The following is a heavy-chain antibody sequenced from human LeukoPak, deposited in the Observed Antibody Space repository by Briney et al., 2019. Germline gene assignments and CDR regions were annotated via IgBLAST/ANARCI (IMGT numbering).Heavy chain of an antibody. D-gene: IGHD5-18*01. CDR2: INHSGST. Sequence: PSETLSLTCAVYGGSFSGYYWSWIRQPPGKGLEWIGEINHSGSTNYNPSLKSRVTISVDTSKNQFSLKLSSVTAADTAVYYCAREGSYGTFDYWGQGTLVTVSS. CDR1: GGSFSGYY. J-gene: IGHJ4*02. V-gene: IGHV4-34*01. CDR3: AREGSYGTFDY.